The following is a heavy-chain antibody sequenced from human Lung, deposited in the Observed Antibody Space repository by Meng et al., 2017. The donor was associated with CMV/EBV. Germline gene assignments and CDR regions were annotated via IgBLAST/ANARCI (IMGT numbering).Heavy chain of an antibody. J-gene: IGHJ5*02. V-gene: IGHV1-69*05. CDR3: ATEGPLNWFDR. CDR1: GGTFSNYP. CDR2: FIPIFGTP. Sequence: SXXVSCKASGGTFSNYPVSWVRHAPGLGLEWMGGFIPIFGTPNYAQKFQGRLTITTDESTSTAYMALNSLRSEDTAVYYCATEGPLNWFDRWGQGNLVTGAS.